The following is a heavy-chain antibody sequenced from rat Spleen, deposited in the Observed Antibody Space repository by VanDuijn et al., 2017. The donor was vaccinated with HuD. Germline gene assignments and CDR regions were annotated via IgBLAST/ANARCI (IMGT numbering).Heavy chain of an antibody. D-gene: IGHD1-12*02. CDR3: ARYYDGTYGIMAA. CDR2: ITYSGGT. V-gene: IGHV3-1*01. CDR1: GYSITTNY. J-gene: IGHJ4*01. Sequence: EVQLQESGPGLVKPSQSLSLTCSVTGYSITTNYWGWVRKFPGNKMEWIGHITYSGGTSYNPSLKSRISITRDTSKSQLFLQLNSVTTEDTATYYCARYYDGTYGIMAAWGQGASVTVSS.